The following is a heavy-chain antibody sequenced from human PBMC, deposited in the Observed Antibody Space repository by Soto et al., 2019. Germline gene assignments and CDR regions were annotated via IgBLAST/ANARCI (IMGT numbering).Heavy chain of an antibody. J-gene: IGHJ5*02. CDR1: GGSVSSGSYY. CDR2: IYYSGST. V-gene: IGHV4-61*01. D-gene: IGHD1-26*01. Sequence: SETLSLTCTVSGGSVSSGSYYWGWIRQPPGKGLEWIGYIYYSGSTNYNPSLKSRVTISVDTSKNQFSLKLSSVTAADTAVYYCARDQSAVFLGLDPWGQGTLVTVSS. CDR3: ARDQSAVFLGLDP.